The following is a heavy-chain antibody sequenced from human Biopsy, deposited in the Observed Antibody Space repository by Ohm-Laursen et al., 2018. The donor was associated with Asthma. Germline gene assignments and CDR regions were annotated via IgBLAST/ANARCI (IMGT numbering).Heavy chain of an antibody. Sequence: SETLSLTCSLSSGSGGYMRSGNYYWGWIRQPPGKGLEWIGSIYYSGTTYYNPSLKSRVTISVDTSKNQFSLKLTSVTAADTAVYYCARDRRVRFLEWPPAMDVWGQGTTVTVSS. CDR2: IYYSGTT. V-gene: IGHV4-39*07. CDR3: ARDRRVRFLEWPPAMDV. CDR1: SGSGGYMRSGNYY. D-gene: IGHD3-3*01. J-gene: IGHJ6*02.